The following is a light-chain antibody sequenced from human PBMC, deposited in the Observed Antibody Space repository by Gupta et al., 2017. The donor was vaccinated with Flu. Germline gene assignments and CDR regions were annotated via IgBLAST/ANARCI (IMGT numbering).Light chain of an antibody. CDR1: SSNIGNNY. CDR3: SASSSGLSTWV. V-gene: IGLV1-51*01. J-gene: IGLJ3*02. CDR2: DND. Sequence: QSVLTQPPSVSAAPGQKVTISCSGSSSNIGNNYVSWYPQLPGAAPKLLIYDNDKRPSGIPDRISCSKSYTSATLVTTGLQTGEEADDYCSASSSGLSTWVFGGGTKLTVL.